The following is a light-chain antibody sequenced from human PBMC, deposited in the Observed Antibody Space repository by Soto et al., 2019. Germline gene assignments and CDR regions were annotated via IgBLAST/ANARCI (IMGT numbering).Light chain of an antibody. CDR2: GAS. CDR3: QQYGSLSWT. CDR1: QNVDTNY. Sequence: EIVLTQSPGTLSLSPGERATLSCRASQNVDTNYLAWYQQKPGQAPRIIIFGASGRATGIPDRLSGSGSGTDFTLTISRLGPEDFAVYYCQQYGSLSWTFGQGTKVDIK. V-gene: IGKV3-20*01. J-gene: IGKJ1*01.